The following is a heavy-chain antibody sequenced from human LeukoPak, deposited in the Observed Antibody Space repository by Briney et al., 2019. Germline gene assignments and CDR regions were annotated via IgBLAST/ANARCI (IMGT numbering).Heavy chain of an antibody. CDR2: ILSTGTT. CDR3: ATVKYDYGDPVGWFDP. J-gene: IGHJ5*02. V-gene: IGHV3-23*01. Sequence: GGSLRLSCAASGFPFSASAMTWVRQAPGKGLEWFSHILSTGTTYYADSMRGRFTISRDNSKNTLYLLMTSLRADDTAVYYCATVKYDYGDPVGWFDPWGQGTLVTVSS. D-gene: IGHD4-17*01. CDR1: GFPFSASA.